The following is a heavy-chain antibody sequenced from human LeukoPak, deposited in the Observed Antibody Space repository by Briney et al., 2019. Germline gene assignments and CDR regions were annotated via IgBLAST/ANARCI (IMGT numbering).Heavy chain of an antibody. D-gene: IGHD2-2*01. V-gene: IGHV3-23*01. CDR1: RFTFSTYA. Sequence: GGSLRLSCAASRFTFSTYAMSWVRQAPGKWLEWVSGISGSGGNTYYADSVKGRFTISRDNSKNTLYLQMNSLRAEDTAVYYCVAYCSTTSCLIDYWGQGTLVTVSS. CDR3: VAYCSTTSCLIDY. CDR2: ISGSGGNT. J-gene: IGHJ4*02.